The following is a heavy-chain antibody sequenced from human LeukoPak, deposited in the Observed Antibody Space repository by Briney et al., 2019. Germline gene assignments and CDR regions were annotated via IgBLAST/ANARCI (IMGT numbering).Heavy chain of an antibody. CDR3: ARGAPPDS. J-gene: IGHJ4*02. CDR2: IYNSGST. Sequence: SETLSLTCIVSGASFNTGDYYWNWIRQHPGKGLEWIGYIYNSGSTYYNPSLKSRVTISVDTSKNHFSLRLTSVTAPDSAVYYCARGAPPDSWGQGTLVTVSS. V-gene: IGHV4-31*03. CDR1: GASFNTGDYY.